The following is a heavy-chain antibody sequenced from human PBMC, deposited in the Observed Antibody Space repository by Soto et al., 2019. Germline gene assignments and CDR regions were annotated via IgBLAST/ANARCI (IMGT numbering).Heavy chain of an antibody. Sequence: GESLKISCKGSGYSFTSYWISWVRQMPGKGLEWMGRIDPSDSYTNYSPSFQGHVTISADESISTAYLQWSSLKASDTAMYYCARASMYYDILTGYGWFDPWGQGTLVTVSS. V-gene: IGHV5-10-1*01. CDR2: IDPSDSYT. CDR1: GYSFTSYW. CDR3: ARASMYYDILTGYGWFDP. D-gene: IGHD3-9*01. J-gene: IGHJ5*02.